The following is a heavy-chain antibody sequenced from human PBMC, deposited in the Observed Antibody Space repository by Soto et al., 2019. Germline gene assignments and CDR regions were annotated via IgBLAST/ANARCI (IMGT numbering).Heavy chain of an antibody. Sequence: SETLSLTCTVSGGSISSSSYYLGWIRQPPGKGLEWIGSIYYSGSTYYNPSLKSRVTISVDTSKNQFSLKLSSVTAADTAVYYCARRPDSTFDYWGQGTLVTVSS. CDR3: ARRPDSTFDY. J-gene: IGHJ4*02. V-gene: IGHV4-39*01. CDR2: IYYSGST. D-gene: IGHD6-13*01. CDR1: GGSISSSSYY.